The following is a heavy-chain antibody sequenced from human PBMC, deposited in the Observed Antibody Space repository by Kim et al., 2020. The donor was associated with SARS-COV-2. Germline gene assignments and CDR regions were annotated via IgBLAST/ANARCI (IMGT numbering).Heavy chain of an antibody. D-gene: IGHD2-2*03. CDR1: GFTFSGSA. Sequence: GGSLRLSCAASGFTFSGSAIHWVRQASGKGLEWVGRIRSKANSYATEYGVSVKGRITISRDDYTKTTYMHMNSLKTADTAVYACWIDGDWGQDTLVTVSS. V-gene: IGHV3-73*01. CDR3: WIDGD. CDR2: IRSKANSYAT. J-gene: IGHJ1*01.